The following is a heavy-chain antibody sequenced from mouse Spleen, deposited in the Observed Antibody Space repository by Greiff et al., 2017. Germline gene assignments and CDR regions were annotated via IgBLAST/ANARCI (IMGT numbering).Heavy chain of an antibody. CDR3: ASAYGSSPYYFDY. Sequence: QVQLQQSGPQLVRPGASVKISCKASGYSFTSYWMHWVKQRPGQGLEWIGMIDPSDSETRLNQKFKDKATLTVDKSSSTAYMQLSSPTSEDSAVYYCASAYGSSPYYFDYWGQGTTLTVSS. CDR2: IDPSDSET. D-gene: IGHD1-1*01. CDR1: GYSFTSYW. V-gene: IGHV1S127*01. J-gene: IGHJ2*01.